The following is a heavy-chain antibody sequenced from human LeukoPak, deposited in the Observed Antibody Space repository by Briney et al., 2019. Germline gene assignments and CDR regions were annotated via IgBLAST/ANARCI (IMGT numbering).Heavy chain of an antibody. V-gene: IGHV3-43*02. CDR1: GFTFDDYA. J-gene: IGHJ6*02. CDR2: ISGDGGST. Sequence: PGGSLRLSCAASGFTFDDYAMHWVRQAPGKGPEWVSLISGDGGSTYYADSVKGRFTISRDNSKNSLYLQMNSLRTEDTALYYCAKDMVPGKFPYYYYYYGMDVWGQGTTVTVSS. CDR3: AKDMVPGKFPYYYYYYGMDV. D-gene: IGHD3-10*01.